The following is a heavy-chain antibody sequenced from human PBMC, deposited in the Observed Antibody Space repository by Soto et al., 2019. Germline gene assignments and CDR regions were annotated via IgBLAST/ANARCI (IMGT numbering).Heavy chain of an antibody. V-gene: IGHV4-31*03. J-gene: IGHJ2*01. CDR3: ARGGFECGYSCGRNWYLAL. Sequence: PSETLSLTCTVFGGSISSGGYYWRWIRQHPGKGLEWIGYIYYSGSTYYNPSLKSRVTISVDTSKNQFSLKLSSVTAADTAVYYCARGGFECGYSCGRNWYLALWGRRTL. CDR1: GGSISSGGYY. D-gene: IGHD5-18*01. CDR2: IYYSGST.